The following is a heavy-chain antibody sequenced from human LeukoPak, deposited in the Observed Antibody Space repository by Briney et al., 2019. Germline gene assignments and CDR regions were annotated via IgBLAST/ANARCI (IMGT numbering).Heavy chain of an antibody. J-gene: IGHJ6*02. CDR1: GFTFSSYA. CDR2: ISYDGSNK. D-gene: IGHD3-10*01. Sequence: GGSLRLSCAASGFTFSSYAMHWVRQAPGKGLEWVAVISYDGSNKYYADSVKGRFTISRDNSKNTLYLQMNSLRAEDTAVYYCARDGGGPRWFGEWRAYYYGMDVWGQGTTVTVSS. CDR3: ARDGGGPRWFGEWRAYYYGMDV. V-gene: IGHV3-30-3*01.